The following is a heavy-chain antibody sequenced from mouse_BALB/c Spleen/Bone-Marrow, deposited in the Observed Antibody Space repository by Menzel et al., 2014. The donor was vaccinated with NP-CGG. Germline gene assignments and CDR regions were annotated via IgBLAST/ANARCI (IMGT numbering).Heavy chain of an antibody. CDR1: GYTFTSYW. V-gene: IGHV1S41*01. CDR3: ARGDNSDY. CDR2: IAPGSVST. J-gene: IGHJ2*01. Sequence: DLVKPGASVKLSCKASGYTFTSYWINWIKQRPGQGLEWIGRIAPGSVSTYYNEMFKGKATLTVDTSSSTAYIQLSSLSSEAPAVYFCARGDNSDYWGQGTTLTVSS.